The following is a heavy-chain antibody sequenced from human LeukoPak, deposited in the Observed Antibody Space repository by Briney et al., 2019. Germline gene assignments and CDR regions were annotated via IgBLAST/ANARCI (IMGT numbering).Heavy chain of an antibody. J-gene: IGHJ4*02. D-gene: IGHD2-2*01. CDR2: INHSGST. CDR3: ASGPYCSSTSCYGFDY. Sequence: PSETLSLTCAVYGGSFSGYYWSWIRQPPGKGLEWIGEINHSGSTNYNPSLKSRVTISVDTSKNQFSLKLSSVTAADTAVYYCASGPYCSSTSCYGFDYWGQGTLVTVSS. V-gene: IGHV4-34*01. CDR1: GGSFSGYY.